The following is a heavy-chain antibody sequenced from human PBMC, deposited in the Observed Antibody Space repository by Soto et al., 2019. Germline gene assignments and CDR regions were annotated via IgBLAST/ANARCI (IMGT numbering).Heavy chain of an antibody. J-gene: IGHJ5*02. CDR1: GGSISSYY. D-gene: IGHD6-25*01. Sequence: SETLSLTCTVSGGSISSYYWSWIRQPPGKGLEWIGYIYYSGSTSYNPSLKSRVTISVDTSKNQFSLKLSSVTAADTAVYYCASPQGESSGWENGFAPGGQGTLVTVSS. CDR2: IYYSGST. V-gene: IGHV4-59*01. CDR3: ASPQGESSGWENGFAP.